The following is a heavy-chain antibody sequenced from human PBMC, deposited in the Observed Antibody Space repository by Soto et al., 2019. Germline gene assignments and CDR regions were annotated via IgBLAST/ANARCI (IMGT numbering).Heavy chain of an antibody. D-gene: IGHD4-17*01. V-gene: IGHV1-8*01. CDR1: GYTFTSYD. Sequence: ASVKVSCKASGYTFTSYDINWVRQATGQGLEWMGWMNPNSGNTGYAQKFQGRVTMTRNTSISTAYMELSSLRSEDTAVYYCAGGLYGDYEQAYYYYYMDVWGKGTTVTVSS. J-gene: IGHJ6*03. CDR2: MNPNSGNT. CDR3: AGGLYGDYEQAYYYYYMDV.